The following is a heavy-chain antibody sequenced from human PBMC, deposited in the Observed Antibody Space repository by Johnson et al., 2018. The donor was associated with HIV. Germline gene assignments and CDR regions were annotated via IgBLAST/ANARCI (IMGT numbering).Heavy chain of an antibody. D-gene: IGHD2-2*01. V-gene: IGHV3-20*04. Sequence: VQLVESGGGVVQPGRSLRLSCAASGFTFSSYAMHWVRQAPGKGLEWVSGIYWNGVRTGYGDSVKGGFTISRDNAKNSLYLQKNSLRAEDTALYYCARGGLGYQNIHDPLDIWGQGTIVTVSS. CDR3: ARGGLGYQNIHDPLDI. CDR2: IYWNGVRT. CDR1: GFTFSSYA. J-gene: IGHJ3*02.